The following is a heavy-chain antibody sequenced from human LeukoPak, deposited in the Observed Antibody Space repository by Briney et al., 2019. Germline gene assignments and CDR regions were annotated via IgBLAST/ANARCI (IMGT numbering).Heavy chain of an antibody. V-gene: IGHV7-4-1*02. J-gene: IGHJ4*02. Sequence: ASVKVSCTASGYTLTNYALNWVRQAPGQGLEWMGWINTNTGNPTYAQGFTGRFVFPLDTSVNTAYLQISSLKAEDTAIYYCARVQGYCSTTSCYPHYWGQGTLVTVSS. CDR2: INTNTGNP. CDR1: GYTLTNYA. CDR3: ARVQGYCSTTSCYPHY. D-gene: IGHD2-2*01.